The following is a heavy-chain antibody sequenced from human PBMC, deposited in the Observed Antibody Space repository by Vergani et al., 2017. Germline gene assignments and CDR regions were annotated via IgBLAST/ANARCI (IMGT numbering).Heavy chain of an antibody. J-gene: IGHJ5*02. V-gene: IGHV3-66*02. D-gene: IGHD3-10*01. Sequence: ELQLVESGGGLVQPGGSLRLSCAASGFTVSGYYMTWVRQAPGKGLEWVSHIYSGDETYYADSVKGRVTIPRETSKNTLHLQINNRRVEDTAVYYCARVNYYGSGTYVEPWGQGTLVTGSS. CDR2: IYSGDET. CDR1: GFTVSGYY. CDR3: ARVNYYGSGTYVEP.